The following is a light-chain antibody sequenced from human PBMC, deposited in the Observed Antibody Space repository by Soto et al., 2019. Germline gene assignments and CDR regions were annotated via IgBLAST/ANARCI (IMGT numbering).Light chain of an antibody. Sequence: IQLTQSPSSLSASVGDRVTLTCRASQSINIYLNWYQQKPGKALTLLIYAASSLQSGVPSRFSGGGSRTDFTLTISSLQTEDFATYYCQQSYRSPYTFGQGTKLEI. CDR1: QSINIY. J-gene: IGKJ2*01. CDR3: QQSYRSPYT. V-gene: IGKV1-39*01. CDR2: AAS.